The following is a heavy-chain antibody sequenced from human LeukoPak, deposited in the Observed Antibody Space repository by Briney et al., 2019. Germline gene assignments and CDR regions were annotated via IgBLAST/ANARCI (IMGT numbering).Heavy chain of an antibody. CDR3: ARNQGGYYGSGSPDY. D-gene: IGHD3-10*01. CDR1: GYTFTSYY. V-gene: IGHV1-46*01. Sequence: GASVKVSCKASGYTFTSYYTHWVRQAPGQGLEWMGIINPSGGSTSYAQKFQGRVTMTRDTSTSTVYMELSSLRSEDTAVYYCARNQGGYYGSGSPDYWGRGTLVTVSS. CDR2: INPSGGST. J-gene: IGHJ4*02.